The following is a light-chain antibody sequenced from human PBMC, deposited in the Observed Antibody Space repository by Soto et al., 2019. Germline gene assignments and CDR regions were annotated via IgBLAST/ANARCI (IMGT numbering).Light chain of an antibody. CDR2: DVS. Sequence: QSALTQPASVSGSPGQSITISCTGASSDISDYNYVSWYQQHPGKAPKLMIYDVSNRPSGVSNHFSGSKSGNTASLTISGIQAEDEADYYCSSYTSSPRAVFGGGTKLTVL. CDR1: SSDISDYNY. J-gene: IGLJ7*01. V-gene: IGLV2-14*01. CDR3: SSYTSSPRAV.